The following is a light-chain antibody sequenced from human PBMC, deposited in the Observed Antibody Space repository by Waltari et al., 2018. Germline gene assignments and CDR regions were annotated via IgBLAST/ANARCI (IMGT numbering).Light chain of an antibody. J-gene: IGLJ2*01. V-gene: IGLV2-11*01. CDR1: SRDIGRFAY. CDR3: SSSAGSYTVV. Sequence: QSALTQPPSVSGSPGQSVPISCTGTSRDIGRFAYVPWYQQHPGKSPRLLIYDVNRRSSGVPDRFSGSKAGITASLTIAGVQADDEAVYYCSSSAGSYTVVFGGGTALTVL. CDR2: DVN.